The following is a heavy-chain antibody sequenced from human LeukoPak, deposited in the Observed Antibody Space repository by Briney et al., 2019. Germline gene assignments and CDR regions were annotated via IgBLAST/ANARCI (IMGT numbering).Heavy chain of an antibody. CDR1: GFTFGDYA. CDR3: TRDQTPYY. V-gene: IGHV3-49*04. CDR2: IRSKIYGGTP. Sequence: GGSLRLSCTASGFTFGDYAMTWVRQAPGKGLEWVGLIRSKIYGGTPEYAASEKGRFTISRDDSKGVAYLQMNSLKTEDTAVYYCTRDQTPYYWGQGTLVTVSS. J-gene: IGHJ4*02.